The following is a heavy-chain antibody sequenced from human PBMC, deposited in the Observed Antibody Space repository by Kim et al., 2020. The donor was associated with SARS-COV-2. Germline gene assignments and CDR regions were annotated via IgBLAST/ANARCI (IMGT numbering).Heavy chain of an antibody. CDR2: ISSSGGTI. V-gene: IGHV3-48*03. J-gene: IGHJ5*02. CDR1: GFTFTIYE. Sequence: GGSLRLSCAASGFTFTIYEMNWVRQAPGKGLEWISYISSSGGTIYYADSVKGRFTISRDNAKNSLYLQMNSLRAEDTAVYYCARVGGGGQLEQYNWFDPWGQGTLVTVSS. CDR3: ARVGGGGQLEQYNWFDP. D-gene: IGHD6-13*01.